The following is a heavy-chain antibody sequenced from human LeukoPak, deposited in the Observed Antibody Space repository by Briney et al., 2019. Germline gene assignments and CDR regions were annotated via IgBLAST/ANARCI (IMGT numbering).Heavy chain of an antibody. Sequence: SETLSLTCTVSGGSISSHYWSWIRQPPGKGLEWIGYIYYSGGTNYNPSLKSRVTISVDTSKNQFSLKLSSVTAADTAVYYCASGSNWNRFDYWGQGTLVTVSS. CDR1: GGSISSHY. J-gene: IGHJ4*02. V-gene: IGHV4-59*11. CDR2: IYYSGGT. D-gene: IGHD1-20*01. CDR3: ASGSNWNRFDY.